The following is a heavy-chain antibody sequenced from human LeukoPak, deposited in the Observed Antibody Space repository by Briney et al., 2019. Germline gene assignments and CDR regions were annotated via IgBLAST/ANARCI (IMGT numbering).Heavy chain of an antibody. CDR1: GDSISSDSYY. D-gene: IGHD3-22*01. V-gene: IGHV4-61*02. J-gene: IGHJ5*02. Sequence: PSQTLSLTCTVSGDSISSDSYYWNWIRQPAGKGLEWIGRIYTSGSTNYNPSLKSRVTMSVDTSKNQFSLKLSSVTAADTAVYYCARGAYYYDSSGYPRWFEPWGQGTLVTVAS. CDR3: ARGAYYYDSSGYPRWFEP. CDR2: IYTSGST.